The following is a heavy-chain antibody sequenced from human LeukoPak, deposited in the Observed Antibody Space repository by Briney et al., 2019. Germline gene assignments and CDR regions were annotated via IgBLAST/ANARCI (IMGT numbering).Heavy chain of an antibody. Sequence: GGSLRLSCAASGLSFTDYYMSWVRQAPGKGLEWVSYIGSSGSPIYYADSVKGRFTISRDNAKNTLYLQLNSLRAEDTAFYYCATLSSSSVGYWGQGTLVTVSS. D-gene: IGHD6-19*01. CDR1: GLSFTDYY. V-gene: IGHV3-11*01. J-gene: IGHJ4*02. CDR2: IGSSGSPI. CDR3: ATLSSSSVGY.